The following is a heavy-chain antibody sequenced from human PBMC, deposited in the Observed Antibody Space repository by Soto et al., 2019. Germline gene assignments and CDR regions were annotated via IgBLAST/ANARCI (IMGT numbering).Heavy chain of an antibody. V-gene: IGHV3-23*01. Sequence: GGSLRLSCAASGFTFSSYAMSWVRQAPGKGLEWVSAISGSGGSTYYAESVKGRFTISRDNSKKTLYQQMNSLRAEDKAVYYCAKPPGLNCIITSCYFVGYYYYYYGMDVWGQGTTVTVSS. D-gene: IGHD2-2*01. CDR2: ISGSGGST. CDR1: GFTFSSYA. J-gene: IGHJ6*02. CDR3: AKPPGLNCIITSCYFVGYYYYYYGMDV.